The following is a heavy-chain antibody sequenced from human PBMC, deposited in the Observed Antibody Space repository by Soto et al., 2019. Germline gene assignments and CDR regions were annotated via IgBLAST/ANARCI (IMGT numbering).Heavy chain of an antibody. CDR3: ATTVTAMVDYYGMDV. Sequence: SETLSLTCTVSGGSIRRYYWSWIRQPPGKGLEWIGYIYYSGSTNYNPSLKSRVTISVDTSKNQLSLKLSSVTPADTAVYYCATTVTAMVDYYGMDVWGQGTTVTLCS. CDR2: IYYSGST. D-gene: IGHD5-18*01. V-gene: IGHV4-59*01. CDR1: GGSIRRYY. J-gene: IGHJ6*02.